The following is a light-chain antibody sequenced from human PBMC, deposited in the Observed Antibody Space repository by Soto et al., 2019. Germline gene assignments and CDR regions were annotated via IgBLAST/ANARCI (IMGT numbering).Light chain of an antibody. V-gene: IGLV1-44*01. Sequence: QSVLTQPPSASGTPGHRVTISCSGSGSNIGSNTVNWYQQPPGTAPKLLIHSNNQRPSGVPDRFSGSKSGTSASLAISGLQSEDEADYYCAAWDDSLNGPMFGGGTKLTVL. CDR1: GSNIGSNT. CDR3: AAWDDSLNGPM. CDR2: SNN. J-gene: IGLJ3*02.